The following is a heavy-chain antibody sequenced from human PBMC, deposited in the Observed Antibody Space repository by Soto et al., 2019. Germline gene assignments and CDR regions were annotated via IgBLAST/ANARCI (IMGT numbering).Heavy chain of an antibody. V-gene: IGHV1-69*13. CDR1: GGIFSNYG. J-gene: IGHJ5*02. D-gene: IGHD3-16*01. CDR3: ALFESDDDVWGSFRS. Sequence: SVKVSCKASGGIFSNYGFSWVRQAPGQGLEWMGGIIPLFGKPSYAQKFQGRLIISADASTNRAYLDLYSLATEDAGIYYCALFESDDDVWGSFRSWGQGTPVTVSS. CDR2: IIPLFGKP.